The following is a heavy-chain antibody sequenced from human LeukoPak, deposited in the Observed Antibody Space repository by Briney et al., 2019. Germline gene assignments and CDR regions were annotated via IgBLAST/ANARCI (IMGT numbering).Heavy chain of an antibody. J-gene: IGHJ4*02. CDR2: IHYSGST. Sequence: PSETLSLTCTVSGGSVTGYYWSWIRQPPGKGLEWIRYIHYSGSTNYNPSLKSRLTISVDTSKNQFSLRLSSVTAADTAVYYCARVLNSGYSDYWGQGTLVTVSA. D-gene: IGHD1-26*01. CDR1: GGSVTGYY. V-gene: IGHV4-59*02. CDR3: ARVLNSGYSDY.